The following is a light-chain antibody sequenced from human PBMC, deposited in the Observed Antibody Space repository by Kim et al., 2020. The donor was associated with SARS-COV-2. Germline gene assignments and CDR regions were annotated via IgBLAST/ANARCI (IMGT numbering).Light chain of an antibody. CDR3: LLTYSGARV. CDR2: DTT. V-gene: IGLV7-46*01. J-gene: IGLJ3*02. Sequence: QAVVTQEPSLTVSPGGTVTLTCGSSTGAVTSGHYPYWFQQKSGQAPRTLIYDTTNRHSWTPARFSGSLLGGKAALTLSGAQPEDEADYYCLLTYSGARVFGGGTQLTVL. CDR1: TGAVTSGHY.